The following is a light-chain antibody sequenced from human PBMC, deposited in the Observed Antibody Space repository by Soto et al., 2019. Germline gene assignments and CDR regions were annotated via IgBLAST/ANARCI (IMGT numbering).Light chain of an antibody. CDR2: KAS. Sequence: DIQMTQSPSTLSASVGDRVTITCRASQSISSWLAWYQQKPGKAPKLLIYKASSLESGVPSRFSGSGSGTEFTLTISSLQPDDFATYYCQQYNNYPITFDQGTRLEIK. CDR1: QSISSW. V-gene: IGKV1-5*03. CDR3: QQYNNYPIT. J-gene: IGKJ5*01.